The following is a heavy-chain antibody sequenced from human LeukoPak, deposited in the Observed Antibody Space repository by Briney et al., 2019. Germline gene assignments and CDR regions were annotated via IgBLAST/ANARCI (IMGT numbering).Heavy chain of an antibody. V-gene: IGHV1-46*01. D-gene: IGHD5-18*01. CDR2: INPSGGT. Sequence: VASVKVSCKASGYTFSIYNMHWVRQAPGQGLEWMGIINPSGGTSYAQKLQGRVTITADESTSTAYMELSSLRSEDTAVYYCARAPGYSSYFDYWGQGTLVTVSS. CDR1: GYTFSIYN. J-gene: IGHJ4*02. CDR3: ARAPGYSSYFDY.